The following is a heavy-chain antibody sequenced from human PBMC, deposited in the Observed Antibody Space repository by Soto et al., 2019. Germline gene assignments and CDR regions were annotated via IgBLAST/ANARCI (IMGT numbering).Heavy chain of an antibody. D-gene: IGHD6-13*01. CDR3: AKGSSPYDAFDI. CDR1: GFTFSFYS. CDR2: ISSSGSHI. V-gene: IGHV3-21*04. Sequence: GGSLRLSCAASGFTFSFYSFNWVRQAPGKGLEWVSSISSSGSHIYYADSVKGRFTISRDKAKSLLYLQMNSLRAEDTAVYYCAKGSSPYDAFDIWGQGTMVTVSS. J-gene: IGHJ3*02.